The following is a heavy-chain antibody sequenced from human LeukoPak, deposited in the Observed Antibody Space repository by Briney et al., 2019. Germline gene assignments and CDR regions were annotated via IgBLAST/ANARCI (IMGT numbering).Heavy chain of an antibody. CDR1: GGSISSSSYY. CDR3: AREANYYGSGSYFEGTFDY. V-gene: IGHV4-61*01. CDR2: IYHSGTT. D-gene: IGHD3-10*01. J-gene: IGHJ4*02. Sequence: SETLSLTCTVSGGSISSSSYYWGWIRQSPGKGLEWIGFIYHSGTTNYNPSLKSRVTISIDTSKNEFSLKLTSVTAADTAVYFCAREANYYGSGSYFEGTFDYWGQGSLVTVSS.